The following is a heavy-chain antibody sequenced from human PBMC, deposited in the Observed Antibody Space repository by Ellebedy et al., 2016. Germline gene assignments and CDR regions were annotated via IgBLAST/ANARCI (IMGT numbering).Heavy chain of an antibody. CDR3: ARDLAAAGTLVDWFDP. Sequence: SETLSLTCTVSGGSISSSSYYWGWIRQPPGKGLEWIGSIYYSGSTNYNPSLKSRVTISVDTSKNQFSLKLSSVTAADTAVYYCARDLAAAGTLVDWFDPWGQGTLVTVSS. CDR1: GGSISSSSYY. CDR2: IYYSGST. J-gene: IGHJ5*02. V-gene: IGHV4-39*07. D-gene: IGHD6-13*01.